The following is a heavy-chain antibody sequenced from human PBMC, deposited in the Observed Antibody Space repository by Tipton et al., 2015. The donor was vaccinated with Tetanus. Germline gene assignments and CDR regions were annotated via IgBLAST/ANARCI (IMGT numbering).Heavy chain of an antibody. J-gene: IGHJ4*02. D-gene: IGHD3-3*01. CDR1: GFTFSSYA. Sequence: SLRLSCAASGFTFSSYAMSWVRQAPGKGLEWVSAISGSGGSTYYADSVKGRFTISRDNSKNTLYLQMNSLRAEDTAVYYCAKSKFGVVITADYWGQGTLVTVSS. CDR2: ISGSGGST. V-gene: IGHV3-23*01. CDR3: AKSKFGVVITADY.